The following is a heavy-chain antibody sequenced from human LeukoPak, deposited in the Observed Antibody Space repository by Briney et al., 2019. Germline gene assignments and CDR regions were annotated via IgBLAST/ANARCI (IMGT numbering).Heavy chain of an antibody. Sequence: GGSLGLSCVASGFNLSDYAMTWVRQAPGKGLVWVSVVGFNGVTRFYADSVKDRFIVSRDNAKNTLHLEMKGLRAEDSAFYYCAKGSSRLLRPHFDFWGQGILVTVSS. D-gene: IGHD3-22*01. CDR1: GFNLSDYA. V-gene: IGHV3-23*01. CDR2: VGFNGVTR. CDR3: AKGSSRLLRPHFDF. J-gene: IGHJ4*02.